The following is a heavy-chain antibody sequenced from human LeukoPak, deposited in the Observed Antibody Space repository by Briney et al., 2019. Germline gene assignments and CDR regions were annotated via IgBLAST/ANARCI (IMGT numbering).Heavy chain of an antibody. Sequence: GGSLRLSCAASEFTFSTYSMNWVRQAPGKGLEWVSYISSGSNTIYYAESVKGRFTISRDNAKNSLSLQMNSLKTEDTAVYYCARGGSGGYFDYWGQGTLVTVSS. CDR3: ARGGSGGYFDY. J-gene: IGHJ4*02. CDR1: EFTFSTYS. CDR2: ISSGSNTI. V-gene: IGHV3-48*01. D-gene: IGHD3-16*01.